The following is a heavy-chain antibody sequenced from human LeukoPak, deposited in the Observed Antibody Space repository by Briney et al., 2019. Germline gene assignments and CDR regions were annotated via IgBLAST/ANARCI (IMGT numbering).Heavy chain of an antibody. V-gene: IGHV4-59*10. Sequence: SETLSLTCAAYGGSFSGYYWSWIRQPAGKGLEWIGRIYTSGSTNYNPSLKSRVTMSVDTSKNQFSLKLSSVTAADTAVYYCAVGDYLFYWGQGTLVTVSS. CDR3: AVGDYLFY. CDR2: IYTSGST. CDR1: GGSFSGYY. J-gene: IGHJ4*02.